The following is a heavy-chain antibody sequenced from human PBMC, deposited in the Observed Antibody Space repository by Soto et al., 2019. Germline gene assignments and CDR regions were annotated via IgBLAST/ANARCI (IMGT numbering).Heavy chain of an antibody. CDR3: ARHYYYYYMDV. CDR1: GGSISSYY. Sequence: QVQLRESGPGLVKPSETLSLTCTVSGGSISSYYWSWIRQPPGKGLEWIGYIYYSGSTNYNPSLKSRVTISVDTSKNQFSLKLSSVTAADTAVYYCARHYYYYYMDVWGKGTTVTVSS. CDR2: IYYSGST. V-gene: IGHV4-59*08. J-gene: IGHJ6*03.